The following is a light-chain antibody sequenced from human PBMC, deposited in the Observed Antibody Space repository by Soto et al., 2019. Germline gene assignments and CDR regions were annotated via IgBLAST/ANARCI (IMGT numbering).Light chain of an antibody. CDR3: LLSYSATLWV. Sequence: QAVVTQEPSLTVSPGGTVTLTCGSSTGAVTNGHYPYWFQQKPGQAPRTLIYDTTNKHSWTPARFSGILLGGKAALTLSGAQPEDEAEYYCLLSYSATLWVFGGGTKLTVL. V-gene: IGLV7-46*01. CDR1: TGAVTNGHY. J-gene: IGLJ3*02. CDR2: DTT.